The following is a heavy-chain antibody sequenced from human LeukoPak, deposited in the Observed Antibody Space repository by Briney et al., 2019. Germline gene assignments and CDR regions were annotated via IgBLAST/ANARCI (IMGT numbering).Heavy chain of an antibody. V-gene: IGHV1-18*01. CDR1: GYTFTSYG. D-gene: IGHD3-22*01. Sequence: RASVNVSCKASGYTFTSYGISWVRQAPGQGLEWMGWISAYNGNTNYAQKLQGRVTMTTDTSTSTAYMELRSLRSDDTAVYYCARDRPGYYDSSNGIDYWGQGTLVTVSS. CDR2: ISAYNGNT. J-gene: IGHJ4*02. CDR3: ARDRPGYYDSSNGIDY.